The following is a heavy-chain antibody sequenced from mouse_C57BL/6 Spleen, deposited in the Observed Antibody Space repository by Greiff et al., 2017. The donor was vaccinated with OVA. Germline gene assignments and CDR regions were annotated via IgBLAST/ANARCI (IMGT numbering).Heavy chain of an antibody. CDR1: GYTFTSYW. CDR2: IDPSDSYT. Sequence: QVQLQQPGAELVMPGASVKLSCKASGYTFTSYWMHWVKQRPGQGLEWIGEIDPSDSYTNYNQKFKGKSTLTVDKSSSTAYMQLSSLTSEDSAVYYCARRGTALDYWGQGTTLTVSS. V-gene: IGHV1-69*01. J-gene: IGHJ2*01. D-gene: IGHD1-2*01. CDR3: ARRGTALDY.